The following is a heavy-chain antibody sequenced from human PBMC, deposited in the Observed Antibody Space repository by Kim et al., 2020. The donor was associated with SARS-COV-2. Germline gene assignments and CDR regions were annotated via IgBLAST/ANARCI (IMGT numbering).Heavy chain of an antibody. D-gene: IGHD3-10*01. CDR1: GGSFSGYY. J-gene: IGHJ6*02. Sequence: SETLSLTCAVYGGSFSGYYWSWIRQPPGKGLEWIGEINHSGSTNYNPSLKSRVTISVDTSKNQFSLKLSSVTAADTAVYYCARRGDYYGSGTRFYYYYGMDVWGQGTTVTVSS. V-gene: IGHV4-34*01. CDR2: INHSGST. CDR3: ARRGDYYGSGTRFYYYYGMDV.